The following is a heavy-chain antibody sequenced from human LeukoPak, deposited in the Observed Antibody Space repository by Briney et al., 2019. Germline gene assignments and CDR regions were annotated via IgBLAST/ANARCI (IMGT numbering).Heavy chain of an antibody. Sequence: GSLRLSCAASGFTFSSYSMNWVRPAPGKGLEWVSSISSSSSYIYYADSVKGRFTISRDNAKNSLYLQMNSLRAEDTAVYYCARHVGYRAFDICGQGTMVTVSS. D-gene: IGHD1-1*01. V-gene: IGHV3-21*01. J-gene: IGHJ3*02. CDR2: ISSSSSYI. CDR1: GFTFSSYS. CDR3: ARHVGYRAFDI.